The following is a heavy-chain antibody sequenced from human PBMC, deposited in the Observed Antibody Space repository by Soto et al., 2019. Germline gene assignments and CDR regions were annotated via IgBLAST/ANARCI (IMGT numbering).Heavy chain of an antibody. J-gene: IGHJ4*02. CDR1: GGTFSSYA. Sequence: QVQLVQSGAEVKKPGSSGKVSCKASGGTFSSYAISWVLQAPGQGLEWMGGIIPIFGTANYAQKFQGRVTITADESTSTAYMELSSLRSEDTAVCYCARDGVGYYDSSDPFDYWGQGTLVTVSS. CDR2: IIPIFGTA. D-gene: IGHD3-22*01. V-gene: IGHV1-69*12. CDR3: ARDGVGYYDSSDPFDY.